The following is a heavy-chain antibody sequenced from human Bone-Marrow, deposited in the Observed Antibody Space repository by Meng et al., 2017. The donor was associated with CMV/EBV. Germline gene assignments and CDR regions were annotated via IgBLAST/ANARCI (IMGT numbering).Heavy chain of an antibody. CDR3: ARGVPYSSSWYVY. V-gene: IGHV1-18*04. CDR1: GYIFTGYY. Sequence: ASVKVSCKASGYIFTGYYMHWVRQAPGQGLEWMGWISAYNGNTNYAQKFQGRVTITTDESTSTAYMELSSLRSEDTAVYYCARGVPYSSSWYVYWGQGTLVTVSS. D-gene: IGHD6-13*01. J-gene: IGHJ4*02. CDR2: ISAYNGNT.